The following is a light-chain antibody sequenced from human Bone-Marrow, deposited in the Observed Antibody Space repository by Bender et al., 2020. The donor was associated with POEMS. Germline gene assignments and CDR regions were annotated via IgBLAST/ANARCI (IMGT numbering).Light chain of an antibody. CDR3: ASWDDSLNGPL. Sequence: QSVLTQPPSASATPGQRVTISCSRSASDRGTTPINWYQHLPGTAPKLIIYTNNQRPSGVPARFSGSKSGTSASLAISGLQSEDEADYYCASWDDSLNGPLFGGGTKLTVL. CDR2: TNN. J-gene: IGLJ2*01. V-gene: IGLV1-44*01. CDR1: ASDRGTTP.